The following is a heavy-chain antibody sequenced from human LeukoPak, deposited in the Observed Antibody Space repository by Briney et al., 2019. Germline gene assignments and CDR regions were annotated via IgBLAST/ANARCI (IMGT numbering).Heavy chain of an antibody. J-gene: IGHJ5*02. CDR1: GFTFSSYS. Sequence: GGSLRLSCAASGFTFSSYSMNWVRQAPGKGLEWVSSISSSSSYIYYADSVKGRFTISRDNAKNSLYLQMNSLRAEDTAVYYCARGAHIVVVPDVFWFDPWGQGTLVTVSS. CDR2: ISSSSSYI. V-gene: IGHV3-21*01. CDR3: ARGAHIVVVPDVFWFDP. D-gene: IGHD2-2*01.